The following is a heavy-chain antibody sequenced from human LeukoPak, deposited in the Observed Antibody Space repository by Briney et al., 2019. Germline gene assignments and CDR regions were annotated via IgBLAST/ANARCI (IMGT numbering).Heavy chain of an antibody. CDR2: MYYSGST. Sequence: SETLSLTCTVSGGSISSGDYYWSWIRQPPGKGLEWIGYMYYSGSTYYNPSLKSRVTISVDTSKNQFSLRLSSVTAADTAAYYCASSTVPAAIPYFDYWGQGTLVTVSS. CDR3: ASSTVPAAIPYFDY. CDR1: GGSISSGDYY. D-gene: IGHD2-2*02. J-gene: IGHJ4*02. V-gene: IGHV4-30-4*08.